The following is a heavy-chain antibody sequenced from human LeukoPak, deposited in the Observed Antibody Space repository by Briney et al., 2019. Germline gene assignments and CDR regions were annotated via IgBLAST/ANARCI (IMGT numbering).Heavy chain of an antibody. V-gene: IGHV4-59*01. J-gene: IGHJ6*02. CDR3: ERVLGGSGSSGPYYYYYGMDV. Sequence: SETLSLICTVSGGSISSYYWSWIRQPPGKGLEWIGYIYYSGSTNYNPSLKSRVTISVDTSKNQFSLQLSSVTAADTAVYYCERVLGGSGSSGPYYYYYGMDVWGQGTTVTVSS. CDR2: IYYSGST. D-gene: IGHD3-10*01. CDR1: GGSISSYY.